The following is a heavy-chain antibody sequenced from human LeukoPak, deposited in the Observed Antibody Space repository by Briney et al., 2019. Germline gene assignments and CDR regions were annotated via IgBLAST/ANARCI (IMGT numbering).Heavy chain of an antibody. V-gene: IGHV3-30-3*01. CDR3: ARDWERDYYDSSGYLDY. D-gene: IGHD3-22*01. CDR2: ISYDGSNK. Sequence: GGSLRLSCAASGFTFSSYAMHWVRQAPGMGLEWVAVISYDGSNKYYADSVKGRFTISRDNSMNTLYLQMNSLRAEDTAVYYCARDWERDYYDSSGYLDYWGQGTLVTVSS. J-gene: IGHJ4*02. CDR1: GFTFSSYA.